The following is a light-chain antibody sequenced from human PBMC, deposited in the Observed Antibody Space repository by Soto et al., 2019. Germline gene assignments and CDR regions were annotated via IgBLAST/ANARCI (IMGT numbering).Light chain of an antibody. J-gene: IGKJ1*01. Sequence: EIVLTQSPATLSLSPGERATLSCRASQSVSSCFLAWYQQKPGQAPRLLIYGASSRATGIPDRFSGSGSGTDFTLTISRLEPEDFAVYYCQQHGSSPRTFGQGTKVEIK. CDR1: QSVSSCF. CDR3: QQHGSSPRT. CDR2: GAS. V-gene: IGKV3-20*01.